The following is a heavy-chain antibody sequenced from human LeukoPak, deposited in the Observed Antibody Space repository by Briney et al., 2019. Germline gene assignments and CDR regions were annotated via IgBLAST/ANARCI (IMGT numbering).Heavy chain of an antibody. V-gene: IGHV3-23*01. CDR3: AKDGYNYDSSGHFDY. Sequence: HPGGSLSLSCAASGFTFSSYSMNWGRQAPGKGLEWVSAISGSGGATYNADADPVKGRFTISRDNSKNALYLEINNLRAEDTAVYYCAKDGYNYDSSGHFDYWGQGTLVTVSS. D-gene: IGHD3-22*01. CDR2: ISGSGGAT. CDR1: GFTFSSYS. J-gene: IGHJ4*02.